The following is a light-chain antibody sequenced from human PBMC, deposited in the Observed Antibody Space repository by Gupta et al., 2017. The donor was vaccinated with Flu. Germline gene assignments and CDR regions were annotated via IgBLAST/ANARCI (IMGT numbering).Light chain of an antibody. J-gene: IGKJ3*01. CDR3: QQYGNSPRFT. Sequence: EVVLTQSPGTLSLSPGEGATLSCRASQSVSSSYIAWYQQKPGQAPRLPIYGASSRATGIPDRFSGSGYGTDFTLTISRREPEDFAVYYCQQYGNSPRFTFGHGTKVDIK. CDR2: GAS. V-gene: IGKV3-20*01. CDR1: QSVSSSY.